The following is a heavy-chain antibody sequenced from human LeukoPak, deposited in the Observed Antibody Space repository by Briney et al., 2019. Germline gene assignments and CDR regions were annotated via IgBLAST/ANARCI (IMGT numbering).Heavy chain of an antibody. V-gene: IGHV3-7*01. J-gene: IGHJ4*02. D-gene: IGHD2-15*01. CDR3: ARSEYCSGGSCYSFDY. Sequence: PGGSLRLSCAASGFTFSSYWMSWVRQAPGKGLEWVANIKQDGSEKYYVGSVKGRFTISRDNAKNSLYLQMNSLRAEDTAVYYCARSEYCSGGSCYSFDYWGQRTLVTVSS. CDR1: GFTFSSYW. CDR2: IKQDGSEK.